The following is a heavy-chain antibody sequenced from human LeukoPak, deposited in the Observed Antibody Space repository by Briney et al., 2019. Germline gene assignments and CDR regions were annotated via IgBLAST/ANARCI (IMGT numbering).Heavy chain of an antibody. V-gene: IGHV4-34*01. J-gene: IGHJ3*02. D-gene: IGHD2-21*02. CDR1: GGSFSGYY. CDR2: INHSGST. CDR3: ARESDIVVVTAIPGYAFDI. Sequence: SETLSLTCAVYGGSFSGYYWSWIRQPPGKRLEWIGEINHSGSTNYNPSLKSRVTISVDTSRNQFSLKLSSVTAADTAVYYCARESDIVVVTAIPGYAFDIWGQGTMVTVSS.